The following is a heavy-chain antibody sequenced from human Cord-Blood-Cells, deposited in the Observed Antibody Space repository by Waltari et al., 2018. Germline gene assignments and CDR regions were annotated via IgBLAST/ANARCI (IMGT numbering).Heavy chain of an antibody. CDR3: ARQVLGISGIGVAFDI. D-gene: IGHD7-27*01. V-gene: IGHV4-39*01. J-gene: IGHJ3*02. Sequence: QLQLQESGPGLVKPSETLSLTCTVAGGSISRSGYYWRWIRQPPGKGLEWIGSIYYSGSTYYNPSLKSRVNISVDTSKNQFSLKLSSVTAADTAVYYCARQVLGISGIGVAFDIWGQGTMVTVSS. CDR2: IYYSGST. CDR1: GGSISRSGYY.